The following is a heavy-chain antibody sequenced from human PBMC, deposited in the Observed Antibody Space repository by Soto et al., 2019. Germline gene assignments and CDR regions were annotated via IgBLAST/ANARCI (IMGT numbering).Heavy chain of an antibody. V-gene: IGHV4-59*08. D-gene: IGHD3-10*01. J-gene: IGHJ6*02. CDR3: ARQGFGALHGLVAV. CDR1: GGSISNYY. Sequence: SETLSLTCTVSGGSISNYYWSWFRQTPGKGLEWIGYVHDSWGSNYNPSLKSRVAISLDTSKSQFSPKLTSVTATDTAVYYCARQGFGALHGLVAVWGQGTTVTVSS. CDR2: VHDSWGS.